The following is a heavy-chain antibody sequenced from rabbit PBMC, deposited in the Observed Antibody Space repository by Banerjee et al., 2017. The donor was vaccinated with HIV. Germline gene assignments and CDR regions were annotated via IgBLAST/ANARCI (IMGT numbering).Heavy chain of an antibody. CDR1: GFSFSSSYW. D-gene: IGHD1-1*01. V-gene: IGHV1S40*01. Sequence: QSLEESGGDLVKPGASLTLTCTASGFSFSSSYWICWVRQAPGKGLEWVACIYAGSSGSTYYASWAKGRFTISKTSSTTVTLQMTSLTAADTATYFCARDNVGADYYDLRGQGTLVTVS. J-gene: IGHJ6*01. CDR2: IYAGSSGST. CDR3: ARDNVGADYYDL.